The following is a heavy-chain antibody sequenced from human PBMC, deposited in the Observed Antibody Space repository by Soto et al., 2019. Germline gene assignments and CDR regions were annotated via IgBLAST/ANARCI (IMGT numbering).Heavy chain of an antibody. D-gene: IGHD4-4*01. Sequence: GGGLIPSCAPPGFTLSRYNQKRGRHGPGKGLEWVSSISSSSSYIYYADSVKGRFTISRDNAKNSLYLQMNSLRAEDTAVYYCARSITVTTSSWFDPWGQGTLVTAPQ. J-gene: IGHJ5*02. CDR2: ISSSSSYI. V-gene: IGHV3-21*01. CDR1: GFTLSRYN. CDR3: ARSITVTTSSWFDP.